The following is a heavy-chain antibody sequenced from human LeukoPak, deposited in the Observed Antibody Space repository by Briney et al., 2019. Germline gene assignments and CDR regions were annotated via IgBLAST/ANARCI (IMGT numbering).Heavy chain of an antibody. CDR1: GFTFSAYW. V-gene: IGHV3-7*01. CDR2: IKQDGSEK. D-gene: IGHD3-10*01. Sequence: PGGSLRLSCAASGFTFSAYWMTWVRQAPGKGLAWVANIKQDGSEKYYVDSVKGRFTISRDNTKNSLYLQMNSLRAEDTAVYYCARGIRGPAGMWRSYYGMDVWGQGTTVTVSS. J-gene: IGHJ6*02. CDR3: ARGIRGPAGMWRSYYGMDV.